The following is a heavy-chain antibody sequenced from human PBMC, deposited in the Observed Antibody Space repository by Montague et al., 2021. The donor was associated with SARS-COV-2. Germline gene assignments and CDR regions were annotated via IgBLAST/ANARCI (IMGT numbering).Heavy chain of an antibody. CDR1: GFTFSSYA. CDR2: ISYDGSNK. CDR3: ARDNYDYVWGSYRYIY. D-gene: IGHD3-16*02. Sequence: SLRLSCAASGFTFSSYAMHWVRQAPGKGLEWVAVISYDGSNKYYADSVKGRFTISRDNSKNTLYLQMNSLRAEGTAAYYCARDNYDYVWGSYRYIYWGQGTLVTVSS. J-gene: IGHJ4*02. V-gene: IGHV3-30*04.